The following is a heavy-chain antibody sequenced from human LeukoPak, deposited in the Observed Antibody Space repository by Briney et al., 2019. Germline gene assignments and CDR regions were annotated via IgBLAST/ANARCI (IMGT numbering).Heavy chain of an antibody. D-gene: IGHD4/OR15-4a*01. Sequence: PGGSLRLSCAASGFTFSSYSMNWVRQAPGKGLEWVSSISSSSSYIYYADSVKGRFTISRDNAKNSLYLQMNSLRAEDTAVYYCARDLRGVLLWAFDYWGQGTLVTVSS. CDR2: ISSSSSYI. CDR3: ARDLRGVLLWAFDY. J-gene: IGHJ4*02. V-gene: IGHV3-21*01. CDR1: GFTFSSYS.